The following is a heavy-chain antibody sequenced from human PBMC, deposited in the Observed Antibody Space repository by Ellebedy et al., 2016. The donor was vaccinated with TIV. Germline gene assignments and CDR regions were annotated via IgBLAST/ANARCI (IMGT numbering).Heavy chain of an antibody. CDR2: ISGSGGST. V-gene: IGHV3-23*01. D-gene: IGHD6-6*01. J-gene: IGHJ4*02. CDR1: GFTFSSYA. CDR3: AKGRLSSSSPFDY. Sequence: GESLKISCAASGFTFSSYAMSWVRQAPGKGLEWVSAISGSGGSTYYADSVKGRFTISGDNSKNTLYLQMNSLRAEDTAVYYCAKGRLSSSSPFDYWGQGTLVTVSS.